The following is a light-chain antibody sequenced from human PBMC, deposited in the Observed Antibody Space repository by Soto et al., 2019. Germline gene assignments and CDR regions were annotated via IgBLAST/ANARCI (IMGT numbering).Light chain of an antibody. Sequence: SSDLTQPPSVSVAPGQTATITCAGDNIKRKSFQWYQQKPGAAPILLVYDDTARPSGIPERFSGSNSRNTATLTVSRVYDGDEADYYCQFWGTEPLLVFGGGTKVTVL. CDR3: QFWGTEPLLV. CDR1: NIKRKS. CDR2: DDT. J-gene: IGLJ3*02. V-gene: IGLV3-21*02.